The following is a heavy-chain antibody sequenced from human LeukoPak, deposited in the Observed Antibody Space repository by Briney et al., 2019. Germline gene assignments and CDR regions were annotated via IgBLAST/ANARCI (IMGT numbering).Heavy chain of an antibody. CDR1: GDSISSTTYY. Sequence: MPSETLSLTCTVSGDSISSTTYYWGWIRQPPGKGLEWIGSIYYSGSTYYNPSLKSRVTISVDTSRNEFSLQVSSVTAADTAVYYCAVVPTIWGQGTMVTVSS. CDR2: IYYSGST. J-gene: IGHJ3*02. V-gene: IGHV4-39*07. CDR3: AVVPTI. D-gene: IGHD2-15*01.